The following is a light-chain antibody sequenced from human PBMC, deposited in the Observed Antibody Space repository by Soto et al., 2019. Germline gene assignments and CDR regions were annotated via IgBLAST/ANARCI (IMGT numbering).Light chain of an antibody. CDR1: SSDIGGYNY. CDR3: SSYTSNSTLYV. Sequence: QSALTQPASVSGSPGQSITISCTGTSSDIGGYNYVSWYQQLPGKVPKLIIYDVSNRTSGGSDRFSGSKSGNAASLSISGLQAEDEADYYCSSYTSNSTLYVFGTGTKLTVL. J-gene: IGLJ1*01. CDR2: DVS. V-gene: IGLV2-14*03.